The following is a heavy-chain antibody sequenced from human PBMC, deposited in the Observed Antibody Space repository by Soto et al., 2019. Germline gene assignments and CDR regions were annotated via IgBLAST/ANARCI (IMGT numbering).Heavy chain of an antibody. Sequence: GGSLRLSCAASGFTFSSYAMSWVRQAPGKGLEWVSAISGSGGSTYYADSVKGRFTISRDNSKNTLYLQMNSLRAEDTAVYYCAKVGTGYSSSFGIDYWGQGTLVTASS. J-gene: IGHJ4*02. CDR1: GFTFSSYA. V-gene: IGHV3-23*01. CDR3: AKVGTGYSSSFGIDY. CDR2: ISGSGGST. D-gene: IGHD6-13*01.